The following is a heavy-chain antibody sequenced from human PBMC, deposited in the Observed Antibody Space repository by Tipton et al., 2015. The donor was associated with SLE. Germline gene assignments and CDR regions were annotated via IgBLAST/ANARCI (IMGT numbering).Heavy chain of an antibody. J-gene: IGHJ3*02. V-gene: IGHV4-61*02. CDR2: IYNTGST. Sequence: TLSLTCTVSGGSISLGSYYWSWLRQPAGKGLEWIGRIYNTGSTNYKSSLQSRVTISLDTSNNQFSLKLHSVTVADTAVYYCARGGLYETSAYSVGFDIWGKGTMVTVSP. D-gene: IGHD3-22*01. CDR3: ARGGLYETSAYSVGFDI. CDR1: GGSISLGSYY.